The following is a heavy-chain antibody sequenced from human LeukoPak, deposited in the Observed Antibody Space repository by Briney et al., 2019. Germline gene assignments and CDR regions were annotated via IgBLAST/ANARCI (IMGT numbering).Heavy chain of an antibody. V-gene: IGHV4-39*01. J-gene: IGHJ3*02. Sequence: SETLSLTCTVSGGSISSSSYYWGWIRQPPGKGLEWIGSIYYSGSTYYNPSLKSRVTISVDTSKNQLSLKLSSVTAADTAVYYCAIHAPANSHSYYYDISGYNPAFDIWGQGTMVTVSS. CDR3: AIHAPANSHSYYYDISGYNPAFDI. D-gene: IGHD3-22*01. CDR1: GGSISSSSYY. CDR2: IYYSGST.